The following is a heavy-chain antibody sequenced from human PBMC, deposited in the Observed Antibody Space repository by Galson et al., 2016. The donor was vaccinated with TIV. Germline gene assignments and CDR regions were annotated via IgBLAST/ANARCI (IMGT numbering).Heavy chain of an antibody. CDR1: GGTFSTSA. Sequence: SVKASCKASGGTFSTSAINWVRQAPGQRLEWMGRIIPIVGVAVYAQKFRGRVTITADKSTSTAHMELSSLRSEDTAVYYCAREEDLHYYFDYWGQGTLVTVSS. CDR2: IIPIVGVA. CDR3: AREEDLHYYFDY. V-gene: IGHV1-69*04. J-gene: IGHJ4*02. D-gene: IGHD4-11*01.